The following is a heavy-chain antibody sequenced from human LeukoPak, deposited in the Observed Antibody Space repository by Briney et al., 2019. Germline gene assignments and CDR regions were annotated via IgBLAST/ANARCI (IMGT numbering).Heavy chain of an antibody. Sequence: SETLSLTCTVSGGSVNSGNYYWSWIRQPPGKGLEWIGYIYYSGSTYYYNPSLESRVTISLDTSKNQFSLKLNSLTAADTAVYYCARDREWELQSSRYFDYWGQGTLVTVSS. D-gene: IGHD1-26*01. CDR2: IYYSGSTY. V-gene: IGHV4-61*01. CDR3: ARDREWELQSSRYFDY. CDR1: GGSVNSGNYY. J-gene: IGHJ4*02.